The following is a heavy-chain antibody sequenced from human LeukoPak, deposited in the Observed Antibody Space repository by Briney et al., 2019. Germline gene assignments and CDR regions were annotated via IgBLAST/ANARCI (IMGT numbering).Heavy chain of an antibody. J-gene: IGHJ4*02. Sequence: ASVKVSCKASGYTLTTYNMHWVRQAPGQGLEWMGWISPNSGDTNYAQKFQGRVTMTRDTSISTVYMELSRLRSDDTAVYYCARGGGTAHFDFWGQGTLVTVSS. CDR2: ISPNSGDT. V-gene: IGHV1-2*02. CDR3: ARGGGTAHFDF. D-gene: IGHD2-21*02. CDR1: GYTLTTYN.